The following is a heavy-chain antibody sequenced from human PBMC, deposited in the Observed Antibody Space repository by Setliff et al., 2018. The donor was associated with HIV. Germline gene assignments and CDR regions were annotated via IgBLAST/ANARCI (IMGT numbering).Heavy chain of an antibody. CDR1: GFTFNYHA. J-gene: IGHJ6*03. CDR3: AREERRYYNFWSGYYGRSADYYYYYMDV. CDR2: IYSGGST. Sequence: GSLRLSCAASGFTFNYHAMTWVRQAPGKGLEWVLTIYSGGSTYHADSVKGRFTISRDNAKNTLYLQMNSLRAEDTAVYYCAREERRYYNFWSGYYGRSADYYYYYMDVWGKGTTVTVSS. D-gene: IGHD3-3*01. V-gene: IGHV3-66*01.